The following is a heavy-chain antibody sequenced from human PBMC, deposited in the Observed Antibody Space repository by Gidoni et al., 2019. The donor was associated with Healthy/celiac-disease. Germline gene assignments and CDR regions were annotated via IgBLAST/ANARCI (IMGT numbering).Heavy chain of an antibody. Sequence: VQLVQSGAEVKKPGASVKVSCTASGYTFTSYYNHWVRQAPGQGLEWMGIINPSGGSTSYAQKFQGRVTMTRDTSTSTVYMELSSLRSEDTAGYYCARQLVDWYFELWGRGTLVTVSS. D-gene: IGHD6-13*01. J-gene: IGHJ2*01. CDR3: ARQLVDWYFEL. CDR1: GYTFTSYY. CDR2: INPSGGST. V-gene: IGHV1-46*01.